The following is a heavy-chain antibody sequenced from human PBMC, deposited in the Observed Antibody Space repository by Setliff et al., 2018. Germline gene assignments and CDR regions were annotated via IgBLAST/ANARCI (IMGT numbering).Heavy chain of an antibody. CDR1: GYTFTTYT. Sequence: VKVPCKACGYTFTTYTMNWVRQAPGQGLEWMGWINTNTGNPTYAQGFTGRCVFSLDTSVSTAYLHISSLKAEDTAVYYCARDSSGWSGFSRLVGVYYYYMDVWGKGTTVTVSS. CDR2: INTNTGNP. D-gene: IGHD6-19*01. CDR3: ARDSSGWSGFSRLVGVYYYYMDV. V-gene: IGHV7-4-1*02. J-gene: IGHJ6*03.